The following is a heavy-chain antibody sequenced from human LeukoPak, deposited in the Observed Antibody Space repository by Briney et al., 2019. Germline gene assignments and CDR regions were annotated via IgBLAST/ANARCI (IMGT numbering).Heavy chain of an antibody. J-gene: IGHJ4*02. CDR3: ARLSPETTYYYGSGVDFDY. V-gene: IGHV4-34*01. Sequence: SETLSLTCAVYGGSFSGYYWSWIRQPPGKGLEWIGEISHSGSTNYNPSLKSRVTISVDTSKNQFSLKLSSVTAADTAVYYCARLSPETTYYYGSGVDFDYWGQGTLVTVSS. CDR1: GGSFSGYY. D-gene: IGHD3-10*01. CDR2: ISHSGST.